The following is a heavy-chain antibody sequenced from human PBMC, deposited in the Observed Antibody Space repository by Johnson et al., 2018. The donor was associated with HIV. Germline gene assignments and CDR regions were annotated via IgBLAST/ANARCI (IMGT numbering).Heavy chain of an antibody. CDR1: GFTFSSYD. V-gene: IGHV3-13*01. Sequence: EVQLVESGGGVAQPGGSLTLSCAASGFTFSSYDMHWVRQATGKGLEWVSAIGTAGDTYYPGSVKGRFTISRDNAKNSLYLQINSLRAEDTAVYYCARALLIAARPVGAFDIWGQGTMVTVSS. D-gene: IGHD6-6*01. CDR2: IGTAGDT. J-gene: IGHJ3*02. CDR3: ARALLIAARPVGAFDI.